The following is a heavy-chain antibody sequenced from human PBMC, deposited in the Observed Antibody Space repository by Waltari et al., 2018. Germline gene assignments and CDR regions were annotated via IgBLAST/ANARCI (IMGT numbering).Heavy chain of an antibody. CDR3: VSGGWGFYFDY. J-gene: IGHJ4*02. Sequence: EVQLVESGGGLVKPGGSRRLSCGASGFSFRSYDMNWVRQAPRKGMVWILSISSSTTYIHYADSVKGRFTISRDNAKNSLYLQMNSLRVEDTAVYYCVSGGWGFYFDYWGQGTVVTVSS. CDR1: GFSFRSYD. V-gene: IGHV3-21*01. D-gene: IGHD7-27*01. CDR2: ISSSTTYI.